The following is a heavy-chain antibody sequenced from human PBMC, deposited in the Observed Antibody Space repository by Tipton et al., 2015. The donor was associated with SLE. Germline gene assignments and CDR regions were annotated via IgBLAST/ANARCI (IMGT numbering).Heavy chain of an antibody. CDR3: ARDLDGDYATN. V-gene: IGHV1-69*16. CDR1: GDTFNSYT. CDR2: IIPVLNEA. Sequence: QSGPEVKKPGSSVKVSCKASGDTFNSYTISWVRQAPGQSLEWMGRIIPVLNEADYAQHFQGRVTIATDESTSTAYMELRSLRSDDTAVYYCARDLDGDYATNWGQGTLVTVSS. D-gene: IGHD4-17*01. J-gene: IGHJ4*02.